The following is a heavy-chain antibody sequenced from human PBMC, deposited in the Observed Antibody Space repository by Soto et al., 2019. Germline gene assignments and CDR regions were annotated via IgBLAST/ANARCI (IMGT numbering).Heavy chain of an antibody. CDR2: INPSDGST. CDR1: GYSFNNYY. CDR3: ARDQEGYTYGYYFDY. J-gene: IGHJ4*02. D-gene: IGHD3-3*01. Sequence: XSVKVSCKTSGYSFNNYYMNWVRQAPGQGLEWMGIINPSDGSTTYAQKFQGRVTLTRDTSTSTVYMELSSLISEDTAVYYCARDQEGYTYGYYFDYWGQGTLVTVSS. V-gene: IGHV1-46*02.